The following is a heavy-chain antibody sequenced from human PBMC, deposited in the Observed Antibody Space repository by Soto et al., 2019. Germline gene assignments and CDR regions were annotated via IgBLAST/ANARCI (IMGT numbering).Heavy chain of an antibody. V-gene: IGHV3-74*01. J-gene: IGHJ4*02. D-gene: IGHD4-17*01. CDR2: INSDGSST. CDR1: GFTFSSYW. CDR3: ARDLPYSGEDFDY. Sequence: EVQLVESGGGLVQPGGSLRLSCAASGFTFSSYWMHWVRQAPGKGLVWVSRINSDGSSTSYADSVKGRFTISRDNAKTTLYLQMNGRRAEDTPVYYVARDLPYSGEDFDYWGQGTLVTVSS.